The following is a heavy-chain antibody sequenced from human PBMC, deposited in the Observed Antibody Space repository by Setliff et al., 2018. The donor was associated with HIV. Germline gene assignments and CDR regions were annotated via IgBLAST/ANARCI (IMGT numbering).Heavy chain of an antibody. CDR2: IYHSGNT. Sequence: LTCTVSGDSISSDFYWGWIRQPPGKGLEWIRSIYHSGNTYYMPSLQSRVTISVDMSKNQFSLNLNSVTAADTAVYYCARGQGCGGGCHYAFEMWGQGTMVTVSS. V-gene: IGHV4-38-2*02. D-gene: IGHD2-21*02. CDR3: ARGQGCGGGCHYAFEM. CDR1: GDSISSDFY. J-gene: IGHJ3*02.